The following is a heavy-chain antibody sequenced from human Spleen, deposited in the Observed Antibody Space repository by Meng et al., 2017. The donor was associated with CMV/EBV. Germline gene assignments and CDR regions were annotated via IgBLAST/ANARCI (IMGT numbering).Heavy chain of an antibody. V-gene: IGHV1-69*01. Sequence: GPVVQAGAEVKKPGSSVKVSCKASGGTFSSYAISWVRQAPGQGLEWMGGIIPIFGTANYAQKFQGRVTITADESTSTAYMELSSLRSEDTAVYYCARDYYGSGSQGGFDPWGQGTLVTVSS. CDR3: ARDYYGSGSQGGFDP. CDR1: GGTFSSYA. J-gene: IGHJ5*02. CDR2: IIPIFGTA. D-gene: IGHD3-10*01.